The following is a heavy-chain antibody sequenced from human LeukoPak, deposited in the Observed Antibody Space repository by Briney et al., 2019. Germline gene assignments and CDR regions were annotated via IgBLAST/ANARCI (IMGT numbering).Heavy chain of an antibody. Sequence: GVLRLSCAVSGFTISSYAMSWVRQAPGKGLEWVSAMSGSAGSTYYADSVKGRITISRDNSKNMLYLEMNSLRAEDTAVYYCAKDGERSLEWSPPLGYWGQGTLVTVSS. J-gene: IGHJ4*02. CDR3: AKDGERSLEWSPPLGY. V-gene: IGHV3-23*01. CDR2: MSGSAGST. D-gene: IGHD3-3*01. CDR1: GFTISSYA.